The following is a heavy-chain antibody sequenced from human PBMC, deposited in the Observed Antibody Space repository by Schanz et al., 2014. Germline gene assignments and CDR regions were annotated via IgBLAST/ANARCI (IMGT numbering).Heavy chain of an antibody. V-gene: IGHV3-23*01. D-gene: IGHD5-18*01. CDR3: AKDAENTAMITDYFDY. Sequence: EVQLMESGGGLVKPGGSLRLSCVASGFAFSSYAMSWVRQAPGKGLEWVSSISGSGGNTYYADAVRGRFTISRDNSKTTVYLQMNSLRAEDTAVYYCAKDAENTAMITDYFDYWGQGTLVTVSS. J-gene: IGHJ4*02. CDR1: GFAFSSYA. CDR2: ISGSGGNT.